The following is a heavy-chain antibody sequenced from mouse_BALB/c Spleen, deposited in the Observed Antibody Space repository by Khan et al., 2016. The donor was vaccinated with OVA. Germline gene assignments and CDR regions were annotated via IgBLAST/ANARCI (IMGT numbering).Heavy chain of an antibody. CDR1: GFTFSNFG. D-gene: IGHD1-1*01. CDR2: ISSGSNTT. Sequence: EVELVESGGGLVQPGGSRKLSCAASGFTFSNFGMHWVRQAPEKGLEWVAYISSGSNTTYYADSVKGRFTISRDNPENTLFLQMTSLRSEDTAIYYCTRRHNTYAWFAYWGQGTLVTASA. CDR3: TRRHNTYAWFAY. J-gene: IGHJ3*01. V-gene: IGHV5-17*02.